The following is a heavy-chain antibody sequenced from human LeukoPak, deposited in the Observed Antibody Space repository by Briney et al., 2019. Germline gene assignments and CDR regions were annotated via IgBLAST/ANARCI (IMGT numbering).Heavy chain of an antibody. CDR2: TYYSGST. CDR3: ARGGRLHWFDP. V-gene: IGHV4-59*12. J-gene: IGHJ5*02. CDR1: GGSISSYY. Sequence: KASETLSLTCTVSGGSISSYYWSWIRQPPGKGLEWIGCTYYSGSTNYNPSLKSRVTIAVDTSKNQFSLKLSSVTAADTAVYYCARGGRLHWFDPWGQGTLVTVSS. D-gene: IGHD3-16*01.